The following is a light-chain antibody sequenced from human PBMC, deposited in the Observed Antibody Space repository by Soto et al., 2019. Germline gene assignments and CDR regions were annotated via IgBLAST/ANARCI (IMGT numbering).Light chain of an antibody. CDR3: QTWGTGIKV. J-gene: IGLJ2*01. Sequence: QPVLTQSPSASASLGASVKLTCTLSSGHSSYPIAWHQQQPEKGPRYLMKLNSDGSHNKGDGIPDRFSGSSSGAERYLTISSLQSEDEADYYCQTWGTGIKVFGGGTNLTVL. CDR1: SGHSSYP. V-gene: IGLV4-69*01. CDR2: LNSDGSH.